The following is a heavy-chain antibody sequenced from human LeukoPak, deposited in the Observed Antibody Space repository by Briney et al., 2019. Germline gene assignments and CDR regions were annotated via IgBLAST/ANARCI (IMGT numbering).Heavy chain of an antibody. V-gene: IGHV3-23*01. CDR3: AKDGSSGWYDYFDY. CDR2: ISGSGGRT. CDR1: GFTFSNYV. D-gene: IGHD6-19*01. J-gene: IGHJ4*02. Sequence: GGCLRLSCAVSGFTFSNYVISWVRQAPGKGMGWVSAISGSGGRTYYADSGKGRFTISRDNSKNTLFLQMDSLRAEDTAVYFCAKDGSSGWYDYFDYWGQGTLVTVSS.